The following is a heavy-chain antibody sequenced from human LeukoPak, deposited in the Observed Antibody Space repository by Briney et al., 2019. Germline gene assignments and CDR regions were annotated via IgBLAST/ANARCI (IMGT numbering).Heavy chain of an antibody. V-gene: IGHV4-59*08. CDR2: IYYSGST. CDR1: GGSISSNY. CDR3: AKYRSTSGYADS. J-gene: IGHJ4*02. Sequence: SETLSLTCSVSGGSISSNYWSWFRQPPGKGLEWIGYIYYSGSTTYNPSLKSRVTISVDTSKTQFSLKLTSVTAADTAVYYCAKYRSTSGYADSWGQGTLVTVSS. D-gene: IGHD3-22*01.